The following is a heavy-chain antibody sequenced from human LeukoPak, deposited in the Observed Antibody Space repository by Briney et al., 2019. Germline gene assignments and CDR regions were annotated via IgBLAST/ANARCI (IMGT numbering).Heavy chain of an antibody. Sequence: GGSLRLSCAASGFSFSTYTMNWARQAPGKGLEWVSSISGSGSYISYADSVKGRFTISRANAKNSLYLQMTSRRAEDTAIYYCASHFWKYYRIDYWGQGSLVIVSS. CDR1: GFSFSTYT. V-gene: IGHV3-21*01. J-gene: IGHJ4*02. CDR3: ASHFWKYYRIDY. CDR2: ISGSGSYI. D-gene: IGHD3-3*02.